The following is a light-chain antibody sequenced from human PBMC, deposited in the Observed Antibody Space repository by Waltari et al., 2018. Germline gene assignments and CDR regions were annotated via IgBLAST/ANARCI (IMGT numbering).Light chain of an antibody. Sequence: QSALTQAASVSGSPEQALPISCTGTGSDVGSYNFVSWSQQHPGNAPKLMIYEGSKRPSGFSTSFSGSKSGNTASLTISGLQAEDEADYYCCSYAGSSTLLFGGGTKLTVL. CDR3: CSYAGSSTLL. CDR1: GSDVGSYNF. CDR2: EGS. J-gene: IGLJ2*01. V-gene: IGLV2-23*01.